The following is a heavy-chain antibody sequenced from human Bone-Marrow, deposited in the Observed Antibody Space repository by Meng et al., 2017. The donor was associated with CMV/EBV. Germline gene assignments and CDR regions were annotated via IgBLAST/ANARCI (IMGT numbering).Heavy chain of an antibody. CDR2: INHSGST. CDR3: ARSGYSSGWTKFPFDY. J-gene: IGHJ4*02. D-gene: IGHD6-19*01. V-gene: IGHV4-34*01. CDR1: GGSFSGYY. Sequence: SETLSLTCAVYGGSFSGYYWSWIRQPPGKGLEWIGEINHSGSTNYNPSLKSRVTISVDTSKNQFSVKLSSVTDVDTAVYYCARSGYSSGWTKFPFDYWGQGTLVTVSS.